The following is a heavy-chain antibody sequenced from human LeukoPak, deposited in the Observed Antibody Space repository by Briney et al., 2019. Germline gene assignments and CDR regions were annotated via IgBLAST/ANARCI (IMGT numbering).Heavy chain of an antibody. Sequence: GASVKVSCKASGGTFSSYAIRWVRQAPGQGLEWMGIINPSGGSTSYAQKFQGRVTMTRDTSTSTVYMELSSLRSEDTAVYYCARTITSNYYYGMDVWGQGTTVTVSS. CDR2: INPSGGST. D-gene: IGHD3-10*01. CDR1: GGTFSSYA. CDR3: ARTITSNYYYGMDV. V-gene: IGHV1-46*01. J-gene: IGHJ6*02.